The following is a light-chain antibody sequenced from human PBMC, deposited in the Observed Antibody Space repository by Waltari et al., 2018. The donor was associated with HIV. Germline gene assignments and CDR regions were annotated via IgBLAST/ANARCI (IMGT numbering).Light chain of an antibody. Sequence: QSALTQPASVSGSPGQSITISCTGTTSDVGGKNYVSWYQKPPGKAPNLLIYDVSNRPAGVSNRVSGSKSGNTASLTISGLQAEDEADYYCSSYTRSSTLFGGGTKLTVL. CDR3: SSYTRSSTL. CDR1: TSDVGGKNY. J-gene: IGLJ2*01. CDR2: DVS. V-gene: IGLV2-14*01.